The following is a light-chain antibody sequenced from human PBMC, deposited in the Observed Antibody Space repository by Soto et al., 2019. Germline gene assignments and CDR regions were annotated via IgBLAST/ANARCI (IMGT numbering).Light chain of an antibody. Sequence: TQSPVTLSLSPGERATLSCRASHSVNGDYLAWYQQKPGKAPKLLIYAASSLQSGVPSRFSGSGSGTDFTLTISSLQPEDFATYYCLQDYNYPLTFGQGTKVEIK. CDR1: HSVNGDY. CDR2: AAS. V-gene: IGKV1-6*01. J-gene: IGKJ1*01. CDR3: LQDYNYPLT.